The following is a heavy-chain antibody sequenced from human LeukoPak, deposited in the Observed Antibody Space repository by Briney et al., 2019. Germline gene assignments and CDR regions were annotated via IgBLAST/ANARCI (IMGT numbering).Heavy chain of an antibody. Sequence: SVKVSCKASGGTFSSYAISWVRQAPGQGLEWMGRIIPILGIANYAQKFQGRVTITADKSTSTAYMELSRLRSDDTAVYYCARVRNFWSGCYTTFDYWGQGTLVTVSS. CDR1: GGTFSSYA. D-gene: IGHD3-3*01. V-gene: IGHV1-69*04. CDR2: IIPILGIA. CDR3: ARVRNFWSGCYTTFDY. J-gene: IGHJ4*02.